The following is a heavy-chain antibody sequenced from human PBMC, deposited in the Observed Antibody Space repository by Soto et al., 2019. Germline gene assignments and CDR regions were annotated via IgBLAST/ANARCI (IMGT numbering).Heavy chain of an antibody. CDR3: ARRKYSSSWYAFDI. D-gene: IGHD6-13*01. J-gene: IGHJ3*02. V-gene: IGHV4-59*08. CDR2: IYYSGST. CDR1: GGSISSYY. Sequence: SETLSLTCTVSGGSISSYYWSWIRQPPGKGLEWIGYIYYSGSTNYNPSLKSRVTISVDTSKNQFSLKLSSVTAADTAVYYCARRKYSSSWYAFDIWGQGTMVTVSS.